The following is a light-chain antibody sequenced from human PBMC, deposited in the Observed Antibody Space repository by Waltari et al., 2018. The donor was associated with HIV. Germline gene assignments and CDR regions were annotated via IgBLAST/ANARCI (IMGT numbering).Light chain of an antibody. CDR2: EAS. CDR3: QQYNSYSDT. J-gene: IGKJ2*01. V-gene: IGKV1-5*03. CDR1: QSMSTW. Sequence: DTQLTQSPSTLPASVGDTVTITCRASQSMSTWLAWYQQKPGKAPKLLIYEASNVENGVPSRFSGSGSGTEFTLTISSLQPEDFATYYCQQYNSYSDTFGQGTKLEI.